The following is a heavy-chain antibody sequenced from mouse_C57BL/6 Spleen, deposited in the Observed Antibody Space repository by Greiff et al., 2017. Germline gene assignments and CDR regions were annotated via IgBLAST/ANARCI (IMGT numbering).Heavy chain of an antibody. J-gene: IGHJ4*01. CDR2: ISYDGSN. D-gene: IGHD1-1*01. CDR1: GYSITSGYY. V-gene: IGHV3-6*01. Sequence: EVQLQESGPGLVKPSQSLSLTCSVTGYSITSGYYWNWIRQFPGNKLEWMGYISYDGSNNYNPSLKNRISITRDTSKNQFFLKLNSVTTEDTATYYCASLLLRTYAMDYWGQGTSVTVSS. CDR3: ASLLLRTYAMDY.